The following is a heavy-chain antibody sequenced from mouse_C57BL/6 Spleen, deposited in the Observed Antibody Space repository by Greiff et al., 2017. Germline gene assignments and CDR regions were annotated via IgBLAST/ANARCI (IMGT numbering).Heavy chain of an antibody. V-gene: IGHV1-26*01. J-gene: IGHJ2*01. CDR3: AREGFSRGFDY. D-gene: IGHD1-1*01. Sequence: EVQLQQSGPELVKPGASVKISCKASGYMFTDYYMNWVKQSHGKSLEWIGDINPNNGGTSYNQKFKGKATLTVDKSSSTAYMELRSLTSEDSAVYYCAREGFSRGFDYWGQGTTLTVSS. CDR1: GYMFTDYY. CDR2: INPNNGGT.